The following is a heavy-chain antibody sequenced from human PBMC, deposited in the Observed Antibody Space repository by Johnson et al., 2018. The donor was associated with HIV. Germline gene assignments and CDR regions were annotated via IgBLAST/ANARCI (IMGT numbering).Heavy chain of an antibody. CDR1: GFTFSNAW. CDR3: AREGGDCSSTSCYQDAFDI. V-gene: IGHV3-30*03. J-gene: IGHJ3*02. D-gene: IGHD2-2*01. CDR2: ISYDGSNK. Sequence: QVQLVESGGGLVKPGGSLRLSCAASGFTFSNAWMSWVRQAPGKGLEWVAVISYDGSNKYYADSVKGRFTISRDNSKNTLYLQMNSLRAEDTAVYYCAREGGDCSSTSCYQDAFDIWGQGTMVTVSS.